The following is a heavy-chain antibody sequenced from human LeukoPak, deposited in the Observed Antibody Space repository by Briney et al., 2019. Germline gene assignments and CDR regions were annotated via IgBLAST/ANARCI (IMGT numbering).Heavy chain of an antibody. D-gene: IGHD6-13*01. V-gene: IGHV3-48*01. CDR1: GFTFSSYS. J-gene: IGHJ6*04. CDR3: AKGHSSSWSILDV. CDR2: ISSRSTRI. Sequence: GGSLRLSCAASGFTFSSYSMNWVRQAPGKGLEWVSYISSRSTRIYYADSVKGRFTISRDNARNSLYLQMNSLRAEDTAVYYCAKGHSSSWSILDVWGKGTTVTISS.